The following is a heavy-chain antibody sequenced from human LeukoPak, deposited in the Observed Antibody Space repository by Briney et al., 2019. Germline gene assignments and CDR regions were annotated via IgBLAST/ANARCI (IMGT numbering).Heavy chain of an antibody. CDR2: ISAYNGNT. CDR3: ARDLRGFVGEVRGGYYYYPMDV. D-gene: IGHD3-10*01. V-gene: IGHV1-18*01. CDR1: GYTFTNYP. J-gene: IGHJ6*02. Sequence: GASVKVSCKASGYTFTNYPINWVRQAPGQGLEWMGWISAYNGNTKYAQKLQGKIIMTRDTSTNTVYMEVRSLRSDDTAIYYCARDLRGFVGEVRGGYYYYPMDVWGQGTTVTVPS.